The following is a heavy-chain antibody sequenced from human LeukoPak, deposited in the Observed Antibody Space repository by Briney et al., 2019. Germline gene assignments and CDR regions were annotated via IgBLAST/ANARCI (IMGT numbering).Heavy chain of an antibody. D-gene: IGHD4-17*01. CDR1: GFTFSNFW. V-gene: IGHV3-21*01. CDR2: ISSSSSYI. CDR3: AAYGDYGPFDY. J-gene: IGHJ4*02. Sequence: PGESLRLSCTASGFTFSNFWMGWVRQAPGKGLEWVSSISSSSSYIYYADSVKGRFTISRDNAKNSLYLQMNSLRAEDTAVYYCAAYGDYGPFDYWGQGTLVTVSS.